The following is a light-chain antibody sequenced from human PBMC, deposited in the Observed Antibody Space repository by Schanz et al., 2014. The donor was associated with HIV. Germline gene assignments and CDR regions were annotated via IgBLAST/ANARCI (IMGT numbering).Light chain of an antibody. V-gene: IGKV1-8*01. J-gene: IGKJ1*01. CDR2: GAS. Sequence: RMTQTPSSLSASVGDRVTITCRASQGIGSYLAWYQQKPGRAPNLLIYGASNLQSGVPSRFSGSGSGSDFNFTISCLQSEDFATYYCQQYYSYPRTFGQGTKVEIK. CDR1: QGIGSY. CDR3: QQYYSYPRT.